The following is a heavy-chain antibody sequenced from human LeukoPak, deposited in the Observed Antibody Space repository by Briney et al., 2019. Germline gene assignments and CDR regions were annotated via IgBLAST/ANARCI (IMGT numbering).Heavy chain of an antibody. CDR3: ATDRGWRTSGYYLYYFEY. V-gene: IGHV3-7*01. D-gene: IGHD3-3*01. Sequence: PGGSLRLSCVASGFTFSNYWMQWVRQAPGKGLEWVANIKQGGGEKYYVDSVKGRFTISRDNAKDSLYLQMNSLRAEDTAVYYCATDRGWRTSGYYLYYFEYWGQGTLVTYSS. CDR1: GFTFSNYW. CDR2: IKQGGGEK. J-gene: IGHJ4*02.